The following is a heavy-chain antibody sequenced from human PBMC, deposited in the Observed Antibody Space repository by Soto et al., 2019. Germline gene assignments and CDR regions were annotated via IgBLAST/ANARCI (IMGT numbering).Heavy chain of an antibody. CDR1: GGTFSSYA. V-gene: IGHV1-69*12. CDR2: IISIFGTA. J-gene: IGHJ6*02. Sequence: QVQLVQSGAEVKKPGSSVKVSCKASGGTFSSYAISWVRQAPGQGLEWMGGIISIFGTADYAQKFQGRVTITADEATSTDNMELSSLRSEDTAVYYCASHKRWRQLIYYYGMDVWGQGTTVTVSS. CDR3: ASHKRWRQLIYYYGMDV.